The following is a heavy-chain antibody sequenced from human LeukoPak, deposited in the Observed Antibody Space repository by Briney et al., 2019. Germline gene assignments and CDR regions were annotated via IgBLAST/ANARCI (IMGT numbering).Heavy chain of an antibody. CDR2: IYYSGST. J-gene: IGHJ3*02. Sequence: SETLSLTCTVSGGSISSYYWSWIRQPPGKGLEWIGYIYYSGSTNYNPSLKSRVTISVDTSKNQFSLKLSSVTAADTAVYYCARSVFDIWFRGLDAFDIWGQGTMVTVSS. CDR1: GGSISSYY. D-gene: IGHD3-10*01. V-gene: IGHV4-59*01. CDR3: ARSVFDIWFRGLDAFDI.